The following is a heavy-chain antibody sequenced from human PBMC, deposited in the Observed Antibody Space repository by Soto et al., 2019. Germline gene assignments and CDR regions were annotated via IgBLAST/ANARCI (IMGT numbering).Heavy chain of an antibody. CDR3: ASKSYGGNSGLDI. V-gene: IGHV3-53*01. D-gene: IGHD4-17*01. CDR2: XXXGXSX. CDR1: GFTFSSYW. J-gene: IGHJ3*02. Sequence: GGSLRLSCAASGFTFSSYWISWVRQAPGKGLEXVSVXXXGXSXXXAXXXXGRFTISRDNSKNTLYLQINSLRAEDTAVYYCASKSYGGNSGLDIWGQGTMVTVSS.